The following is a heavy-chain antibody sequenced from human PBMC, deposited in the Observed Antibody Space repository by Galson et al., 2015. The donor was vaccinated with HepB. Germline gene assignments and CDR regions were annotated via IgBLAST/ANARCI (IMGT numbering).Heavy chain of an antibody. CDR2: ITSGGAYK. V-gene: IGHV3-21*01. Sequence: SLRLSCAASGFTFSTYAMNWVRQAPGKGLEWVSAITSGGAYKYYADSVKGRFTISRGNAKNSLYLQMDSLRTEDTAVYYCARGNGNSGYYFFDYWGQGTLVTVSS. CDR3: ARGNGNSGYYFFDY. D-gene: IGHD5-12*01. CDR1: GFTFSTYA. J-gene: IGHJ4*02.